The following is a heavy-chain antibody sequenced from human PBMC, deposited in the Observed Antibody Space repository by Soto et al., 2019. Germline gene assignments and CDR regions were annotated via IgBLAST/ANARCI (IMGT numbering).Heavy chain of an antibody. CDR3: ARDGATQTWRPCYFDL. V-gene: IGHV3-30-3*01. Sequence: QVQLVESGGGVVQPGRSLRLSCAASGFTFSNYAMHWVRQTPGKGLEWVAIVSYDGTNQYYADSVKGRFTISRDNSENTLYLQMNSLRAQDPALYYWARDGATQTWRPCYFDLWGRGTLVTVSS. D-gene: IGHD3-3*01. J-gene: IGHJ2*01. CDR2: VSYDGTNQ. CDR1: GFTFSNYA.